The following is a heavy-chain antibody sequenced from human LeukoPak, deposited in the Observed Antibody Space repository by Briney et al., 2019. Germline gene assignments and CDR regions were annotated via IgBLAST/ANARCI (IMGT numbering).Heavy chain of an antibody. CDR3: ARDPAYGALDY. CDR2: VDPDANTK. J-gene: IGHJ4*02. CDR1: GFTFSASW. Sequence: GGSLRLSCAASGFTFSASWMTWLPQATGRGLEWGANVDPDANTKNYLDSVKGRFTISRDNARNSLYLQMNSLRAEDTAIYYCARDPAYGALDYWGQGTLVTVSS. V-gene: IGHV3-7*01. D-gene: IGHD4-17*01.